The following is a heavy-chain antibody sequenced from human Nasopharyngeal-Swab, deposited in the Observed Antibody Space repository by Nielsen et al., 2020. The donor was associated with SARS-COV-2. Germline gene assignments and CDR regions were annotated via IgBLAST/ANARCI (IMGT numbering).Heavy chain of an antibody. CDR2: FDPEDGET. J-gene: IGHJ4*02. D-gene: IGHD3-10*01. CDR3: ATVVTMVRGVTPFDS. CDR1: GYTLTELS. V-gene: IGHV1-24*01. Sequence: SVKVSRKVSGYTLTELSMHWVRQAPGKGLEWMGGFDPEDGETIYAQKFQGRVTMTEDTSTDTAYMELSSLRSEDTAVYYCATVVTMVRGVTPFDSWGQGTLVTVSS.